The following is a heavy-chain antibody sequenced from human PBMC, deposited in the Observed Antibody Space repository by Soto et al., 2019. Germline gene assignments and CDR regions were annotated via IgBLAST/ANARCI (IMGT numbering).Heavy chain of an antibody. Sequence: GASVKVSCKASGYTFTAYYMHWVRQAPGQGLEWMGWVNPGNGTTSFAQKFQGRVTMTRDTSISTAYMELSGLRSDDTAMYYCARDTDANWYYWGQGTLVTVSS. CDR1: GYTFTAYY. CDR2: VNPGNGTT. CDR3: ARDTDANWYY. V-gene: IGHV1-2*02. J-gene: IGHJ4*02. D-gene: IGHD7-27*01.